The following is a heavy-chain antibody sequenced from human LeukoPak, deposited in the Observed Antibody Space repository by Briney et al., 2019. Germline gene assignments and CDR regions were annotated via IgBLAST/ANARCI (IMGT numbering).Heavy chain of an antibody. CDR1: GLTISGIY. J-gene: IGHJ4*02. CDR3: ARGIGGGSGYYSNSDD. CDR2: IFGGGST. Sequence: PGGSLRLSCATSGLTISGIYMSWVRQAPGKGPEGVSVIFGGGSTYYTDAVKGRFSISSDDSWNAVYLQMNSRRAEGTAVYFCARGIGGGSGYYSNSDDWGQGTLVTVSS. D-gene: IGHD3-22*01. V-gene: IGHV3-53*01.